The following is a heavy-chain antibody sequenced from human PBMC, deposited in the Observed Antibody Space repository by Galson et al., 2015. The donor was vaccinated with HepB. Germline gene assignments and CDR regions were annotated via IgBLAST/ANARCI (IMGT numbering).Heavy chain of an antibody. CDR1: GFTFSSYG. J-gene: IGHJ3*02. CDR2: IRYDGSNE. V-gene: IGHV3-30*02. CDR3: ARGYCGGDCSRGHAFDI. D-gene: IGHD2-21*02. Sequence: SLRLSCAASGFTFSSYGMHWVRQAPGKGLQWVAFIRYDGSNEYYADSVEGRFTISRDKSKNTLYLQMNSLRAEDTAVYYCARGYCGGDCSRGHAFDIWGQGTMVTVSS.